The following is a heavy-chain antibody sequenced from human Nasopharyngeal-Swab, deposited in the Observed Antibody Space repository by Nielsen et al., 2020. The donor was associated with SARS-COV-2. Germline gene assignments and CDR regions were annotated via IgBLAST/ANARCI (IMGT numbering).Heavy chain of an antibody. CDR1: GFIFSSYS. CDR2: TSTSGSYI. J-gene: IGHJ4*02. Sequence: GESLKISCAASGFIFSSYSMNWVRQAPGKGLEWVSSTSTSGSYIYYADSVKGRFTISRDKAKNSLYLQMNSLRAEDTAVYYCARDLHGDYALDYWGQGTLVTVSS. CDR3: ARDLHGDYALDY. V-gene: IGHV3-21*01. D-gene: IGHD4-17*01.